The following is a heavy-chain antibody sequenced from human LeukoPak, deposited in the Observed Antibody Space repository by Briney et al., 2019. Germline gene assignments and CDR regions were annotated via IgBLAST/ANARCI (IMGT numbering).Heavy chain of an antibody. V-gene: IGHV3-66*01. CDR2: IYSGGTT. CDR3: ARVTYDFWSGYYWLNFDY. J-gene: IGHJ4*02. D-gene: IGHD3-3*01. Sequence: GGSLRLSCAASGFTVSSNDMSWVRQAPGKGLEWVSVIYSGGTTYYTDSVKGRFTISRDNSKNSLYLQMNSLRAEDTAVYYCARVTYDFWSGYYWLNFDYWGQGTLVTVSS. CDR1: GFTVSSND.